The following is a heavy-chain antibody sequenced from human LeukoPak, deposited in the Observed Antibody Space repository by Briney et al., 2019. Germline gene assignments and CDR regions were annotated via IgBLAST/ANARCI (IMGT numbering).Heavy chain of an antibody. V-gene: IGHV3-23*01. CDR2: IGGSGGST. Sequence: GGSLRLSCAASGFTFSSYAMSWVRQAPGKGLEWVSAIGGSGGSTYYADSVKGRFTISRDNSKNTLYLQMNSLRAEDTAVYYCARTHVDTANYDYWGQGTLVTVSS. CDR1: GFTFSSYA. CDR3: ARTHVDTANYDY. D-gene: IGHD5-18*01. J-gene: IGHJ4*02.